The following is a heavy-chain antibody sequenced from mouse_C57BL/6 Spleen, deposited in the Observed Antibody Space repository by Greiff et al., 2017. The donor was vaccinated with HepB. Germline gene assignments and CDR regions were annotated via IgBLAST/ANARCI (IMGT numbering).Heavy chain of an antibody. J-gene: IGHJ2*01. Sequence: EVKLMESGPGLVKPSQSLSLTCSVTGYSITSGYYWNWIRQFPGNKLEWMGYISYDGSNNYNPSLKNRISITRDTSKNQFFLKLNSVTTEDTATYYCARYDGYVDYWGQGTTLTVSS. CDR3: ARYDGYVDY. CDR1: GYSITSGYY. CDR2: ISYDGSN. D-gene: IGHD2-3*01. V-gene: IGHV3-6*01.